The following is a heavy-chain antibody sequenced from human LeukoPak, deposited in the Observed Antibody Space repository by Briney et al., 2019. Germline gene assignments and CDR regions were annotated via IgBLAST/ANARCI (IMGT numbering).Heavy chain of an antibody. Sequence: SEILSLTCTVSGGSISSYYWSWIRQPPGKGLEWIGYIYTSGSTNYNPSLKSRVTISVDTSKNQFSLKLSSVTAADTAVYYCARQGPDAFDIWGQGTMVTVSS. CDR3: ARQGPDAFDI. CDR2: IYTSGST. CDR1: GGSISSYY. J-gene: IGHJ3*02. V-gene: IGHV4-4*09.